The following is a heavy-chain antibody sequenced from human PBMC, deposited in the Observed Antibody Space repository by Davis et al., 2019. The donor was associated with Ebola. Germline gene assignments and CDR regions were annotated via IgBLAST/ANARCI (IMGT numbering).Heavy chain of an antibody. V-gene: IGHV3-33*01. CDR2: ICYDGINK. Sequence: PGGSLRLSCAASGFTFSSYGMHWVRQAPGKGLEWVAVICYDGINKYYADSVKGRFTITRDNSKNRLYLQMNSLRAEDTAVYYCARERFLEWLLLDYWGQGTLVTVSS. D-gene: IGHD3-3*01. CDR1: GFTFSSYG. J-gene: IGHJ4*02. CDR3: ARERFLEWLLLDY.